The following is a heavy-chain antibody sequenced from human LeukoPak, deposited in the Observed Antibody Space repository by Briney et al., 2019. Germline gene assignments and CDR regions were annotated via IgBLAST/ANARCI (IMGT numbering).Heavy chain of an antibody. CDR3: SGSLNS. CDR1: GLTFSSYW. J-gene: IGHJ4*02. Sequence: GGSLRLYCAASGLTFSSYWMDWVRQAPGKGLEWVANINQDGSQKYYVDSVKGRFTISRDNAENSLYLQMNSLRAEDTAVYYCSGSLNSWGQGTLVTVSS. CDR2: INQDGSQK. V-gene: IGHV3-7*01.